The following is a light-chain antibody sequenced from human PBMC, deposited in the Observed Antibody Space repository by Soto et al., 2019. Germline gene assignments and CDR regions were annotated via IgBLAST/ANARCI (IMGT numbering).Light chain of an antibody. CDR2: AVS. J-gene: IGLJ1*01. V-gene: IGLV2-14*01. Sequence: QSALTQPASVSGPPRQSVTISCTGTSRVVGGYNYASWYQQTPGNARIPMIYAVSNRPSGVSNRFSGSKSGHTTSLTISRLQAGDEAAYYWSSYTSSSTPVFGTGTQVTV. CDR1: SRVVGGYNY. CDR3: SSYTSSSTPV.